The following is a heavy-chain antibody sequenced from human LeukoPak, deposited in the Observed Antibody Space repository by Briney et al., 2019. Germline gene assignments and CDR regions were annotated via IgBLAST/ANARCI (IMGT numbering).Heavy chain of an antibody. CDR2: IYYSGST. J-gene: IGHJ4*02. V-gene: IGHV4-59*08. CDR3: ARGQKGIAYYDFWSGCYFDY. D-gene: IGHD3-3*01. Sequence: SETLSLTCTVSGGSISSYYWSWIRRPPGKGLEWIGYIYYSGSTNYNPSLKSRVTISVDTSKNQFSLKLSSVTAADTAVYYCARGQKGIAYYDFWSGCYFDYWGQGTLVTVSS. CDR1: GGSISSYY.